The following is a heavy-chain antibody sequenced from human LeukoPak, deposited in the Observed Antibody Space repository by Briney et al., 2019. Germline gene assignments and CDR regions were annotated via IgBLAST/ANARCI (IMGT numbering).Heavy chain of an antibody. CDR3: ARRAYYYDSSGFYFDY. V-gene: IGHV3-48*03. Sequence: GGSLRLSCAASGFTFSSYEMNWVRQAPGKGLEWVSYISSSGDTILYADSVKGRFTISRDNAKNSLYLQVNSLIAEDTAVYYCARRAYYYDSSGFYFDYWGQGTLVTVSS. CDR1: GFTFSSYE. J-gene: IGHJ4*02. D-gene: IGHD3-22*01. CDR2: ISSSGDTI.